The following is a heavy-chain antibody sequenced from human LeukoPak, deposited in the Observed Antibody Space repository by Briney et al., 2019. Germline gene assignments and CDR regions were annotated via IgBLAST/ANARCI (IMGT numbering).Heavy chain of an antibody. CDR2: ISYDGSNK. Sequence: GRSLRLSCAASGFTFSSYAMHWVRQAPGKGLEWVAVISYDGSNKYYADSVKGRFTISRDNSKNTLYLQMNSLRAEDTAVYYCARVRLLWFGELFDAFDIWGQGTMVTVSS. V-gene: IGHV3-30-3*01. CDR3: ARVRLLWFGELFDAFDI. D-gene: IGHD3-10*01. CDR1: GFTFSSYA. J-gene: IGHJ3*02.